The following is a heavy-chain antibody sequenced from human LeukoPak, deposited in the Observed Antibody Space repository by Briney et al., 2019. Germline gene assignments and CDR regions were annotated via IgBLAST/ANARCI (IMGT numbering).Heavy chain of an antibody. Sequence: GGSLRLSCAASGFTFDDYGMSWVRQAPGKGLEWVSGINWNGGSTGYADSVKGRFTISRDNAKNSLYLQMNSLRAEDTALYYCARDEGSGSYYNEVSPFYFDHWGQGTLVTVSS. V-gene: IGHV3-20*04. CDR3: ARDEGSGSYYNEVSPFYFDH. J-gene: IGHJ4*02. CDR1: GFTFDDYG. D-gene: IGHD3-10*01. CDR2: INWNGGST.